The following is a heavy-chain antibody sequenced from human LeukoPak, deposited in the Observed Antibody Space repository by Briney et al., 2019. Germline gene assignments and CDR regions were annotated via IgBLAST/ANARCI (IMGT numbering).Heavy chain of an antibody. J-gene: IGHJ5*02. CDR3: AQSLGSGNWIGNWFDP. Sequence: PSETLSLTCTVSGGSISSSSHSWGWIRQPPGKGLEWTGTIYYTGRTYYNPSLESRLTISVDTSRNQFSLKLTSVTAADTAIYYCAQSLGSGNWIGNWFDPWGQGTLVTVSS. D-gene: IGHD1-1*01. CDR1: GGSISSSSHS. CDR2: IYYTGRT. V-gene: IGHV4-39*01.